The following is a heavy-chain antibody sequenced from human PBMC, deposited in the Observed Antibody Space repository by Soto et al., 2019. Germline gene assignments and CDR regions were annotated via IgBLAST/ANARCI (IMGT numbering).Heavy chain of an antibody. CDR1: GGSISSSSYY. J-gene: IGHJ5*02. CDR3: ARREAQQLVLGVTLLGWFDP. CDR2: IYYSGST. D-gene: IGHD6-13*01. V-gene: IGHV4-39*01. Sequence: QLQLQESGPGLVKPSETLSLTCTVSGGSISSSSYYWGWIRQPPGKGLEWIGSIYYSGSTYYNPSLKSRVTISVDTSKNQFSLKLSSVTAADTAVYYCARREAQQLVLGVTLLGWFDPWGQGTLVTVSS.